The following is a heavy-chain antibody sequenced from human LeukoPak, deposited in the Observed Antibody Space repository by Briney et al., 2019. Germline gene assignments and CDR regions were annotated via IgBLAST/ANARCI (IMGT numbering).Heavy chain of an antibody. V-gene: IGHV1-69*13. CDR3: ARENAAMGSFDY. CDR1: GGTFSSYA. Sequence: ASVKVSCKASGGTFSSYAISWARQAPGQGLEWMGGIIPIFGTANYAQKFQGRVTITADESTSTAYMELSSLRSEDTAVYYCARENAAMGSFDYWGQGTLVTVSS. D-gene: IGHD5-18*01. CDR2: IIPIFGTA. J-gene: IGHJ4*02.